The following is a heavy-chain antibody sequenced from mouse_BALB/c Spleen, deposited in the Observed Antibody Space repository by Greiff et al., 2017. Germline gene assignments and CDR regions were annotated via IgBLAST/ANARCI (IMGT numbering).Heavy chain of an antibody. CDR2: IWSGGST. J-gene: IGHJ1*01. CDR3: ASYYYGSSYGYFDV. Sequence: VKLQQSGPGLVQPSQSLSITCTVSGFSLTSYGVHWVRQSPGKGLEWLGVIWSGGSTDYNAAFISRLSISKDNSKSQVFFKMNSLQADDTAIYYCASYYYGSSYGYFDVWGAGTTVTVSS. CDR1: GFSLTSYG. V-gene: IGHV2-4-1*01. D-gene: IGHD1-1*01.